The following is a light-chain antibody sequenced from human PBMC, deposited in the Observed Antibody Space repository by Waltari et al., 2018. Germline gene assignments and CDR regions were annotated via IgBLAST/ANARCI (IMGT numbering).Light chain of an antibody. CDR1: QGITND. V-gene: IGKV1-NL1*01. CDR3: QHYYTTPLS. Sequence: DIQMTQSPSSLSASVGDRVTITCRASQGITNDLAWYKQKPGETPKLLLYEASSLQSGIPSRFSDIRSGTDVTLTLSSLQSDDFATCYCQHYYTTPLSFGGGTKVEIK. CDR2: EAS. J-gene: IGKJ4*01.